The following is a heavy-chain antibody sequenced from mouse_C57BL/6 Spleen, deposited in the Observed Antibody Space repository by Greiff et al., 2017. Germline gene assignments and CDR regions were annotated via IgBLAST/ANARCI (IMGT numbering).Heavy chain of an antibody. D-gene: IGHD1-1*01. CDR2: IDPSDSST. Sequence: VQLQQPGAELVKPGASVKLSCKASGYTFTSYWMQWVKQRPGQGLEWIGEIDPSDSSTNYNQKFKGKATLTVDTSSSTAYMQLSSLTSEDSAVYYCARYSYYGSSYAMDYWGQGTSVTVSS. J-gene: IGHJ4*01. CDR3: ARYSYYGSSYAMDY. CDR1: GYTFTSYW. V-gene: IGHV1-50*01.